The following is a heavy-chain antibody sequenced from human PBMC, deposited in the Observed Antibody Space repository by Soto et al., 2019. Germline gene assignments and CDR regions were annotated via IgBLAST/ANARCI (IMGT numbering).Heavy chain of an antibody. J-gene: IGHJ4*02. CDR3: ARSALLWWALDS. CDR2: ISASGHSA. Sequence: DVELLESGGGLVHPGGSLRLSCTAAGFSLGDYGMNWVRQTPGKGLEWVSTISASGHSAYSADSVKGRLIISRDNSKNTLYLQMNSPRAEDTAVYYCARSALLWWALDSWGQGTLVTVSS. V-gene: IGHV3-23*01. CDR1: GFSLGDYG. D-gene: IGHD2-15*01.